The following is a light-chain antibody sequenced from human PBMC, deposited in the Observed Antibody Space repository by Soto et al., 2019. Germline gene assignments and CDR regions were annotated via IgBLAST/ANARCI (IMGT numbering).Light chain of an antibody. J-gene: IGKJ5*01. CDR3: QQLNDYPIT. CDR1: QGSRSY. Sequence: DIQLTQSPSFLSASVGDRVTITCRASQGSRSYLAWYQQKPGKAPKLLISAASTLQSGVPSRFSGSGSGTEFTLTISSLQPEDFATYYCQQLNDYPITFGQGTRLDIK. CDR2: AAS. V-gene: IGKV1-9*01.